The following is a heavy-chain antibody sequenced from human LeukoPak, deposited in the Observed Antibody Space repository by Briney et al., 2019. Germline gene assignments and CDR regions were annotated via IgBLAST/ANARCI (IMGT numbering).Heavy chain of an antibody. CDR3: ARVWALGTGPTGGFDY. Sequence: GGSLRLSCAASGFTISRYAMHWVRQAPGKGLEWVAVISYDGSNKYYADSVKGRFTISRDNSKNTLYLQMNSLRAEDTAVYYCARVWALGTGPTGGFDYWGQGTLVTVSS. CDR2: ISYDGSNK. V-gene: IGHV3-30*04. D-gene: IGHD5-18*01. J-gene: IGHJ4*02. CDR1: GFTISRYA.